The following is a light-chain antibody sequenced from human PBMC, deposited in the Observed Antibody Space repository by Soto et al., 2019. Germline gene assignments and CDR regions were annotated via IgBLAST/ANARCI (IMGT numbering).Light chain of an antibody. J-gene: IGKJ4*01. CDR2: GAS. V-gene: IGKV3-20*01. CDR1: RSISSNY. CDR3: QQYGAYPST. Sequence: TLFPRSPGTLSFSPVSSATLSCTRARSISSNYLAWYQQKPGQAPRLLIYGASTRATGIPDRFSGSGSGTDFTLTISSLEPEDFAAYYCQQYGAYPSTFGRGTKVDIK.